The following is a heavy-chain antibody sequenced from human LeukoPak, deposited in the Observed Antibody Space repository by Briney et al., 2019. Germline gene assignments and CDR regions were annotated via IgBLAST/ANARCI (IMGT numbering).Heavy chain of an antibody. CDR3: AKDWGEYFDYVWGSFTSFDS. Sequence: GGSLRLSCAASGFSVSSNYMSWVRQAPGKGLEWVSGISGSGHRTYYADSVKGRFTISRDNSKSTLYLQMNSLRAEDTAVYYCAKDWGEYFDYVWGSFTSFDSWGQGTLVTVSS. V-gene: IGHV3-23*01. CDR1: GFSVSSNY. CDR2: ISGSGHRT. J-gene: IGHJ4*02. D-gene: IGHD3-16*01.